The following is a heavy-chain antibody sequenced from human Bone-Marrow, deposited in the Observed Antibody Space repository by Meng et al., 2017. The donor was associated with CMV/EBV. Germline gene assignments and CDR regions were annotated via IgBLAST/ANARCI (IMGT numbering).Heavy chain of an antibody. V-gene: IGHV3-7*01. Sequence: GESLKISCAGSGFSFSHYWMSWVRQAPGKGLEWVANIKQDGSEKYYVDSVKGRFTITRDNAKNSLYLQMNSLRAEDTAVYYCARDYGAEAAAGTCDFWGQGTLVTVSS. CDR2: IKQDGSEK. CDR1: GFSFSHYW. J-gene: IGHJ4*02. CDR3: ARDYGAEAAAGTCDF. D-gene: IGHD6-13*01.